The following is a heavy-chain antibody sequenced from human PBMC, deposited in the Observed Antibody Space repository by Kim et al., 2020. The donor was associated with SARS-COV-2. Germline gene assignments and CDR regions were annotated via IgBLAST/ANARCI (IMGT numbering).Heavy chain of an antibody. J-gene: IGHJ1*01. CDR1: GFTFDDYA. Sequence: GGSLRLSCAASGFTFDDYAMHWVRQAPGKGLEWVSGISWNSGSIGYADSVKGRFTISRDNAKNSLYLQMNSLRAEDTALYYCAKDGKAVAAAIYFQHWGQGTLVTVSS. V-gene: IGHV3-9*01. CDR2: ISWNSGSI. CDR3: AKDGKAVAAAIYFQH. D-gene: IGHD6-19*01.